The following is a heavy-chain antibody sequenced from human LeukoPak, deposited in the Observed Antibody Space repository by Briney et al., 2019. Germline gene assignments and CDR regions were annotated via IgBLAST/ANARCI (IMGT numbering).Heavy chain of an antibody. J-gene: IGHJ4*02. D-gene: IGHD3-22*01. CDR1: GYTFTSYA. CDR3: AREDSSGGNDSIH. V-gene: IGHV1-3*01. CDR2: MNPNNGNT. Sequence: ASVNVSCKASGYTFTSYAMHWVRQAPGQRLEWMGWMNPNNGNTGYAQKFQGRVTITADESTSTAYMELSSLRSGDTAVYYCAREDSSGGNDSIHWGQGTLVTVSS.